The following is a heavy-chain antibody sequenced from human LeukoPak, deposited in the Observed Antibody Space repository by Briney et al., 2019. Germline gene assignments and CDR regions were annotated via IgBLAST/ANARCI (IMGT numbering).Heavy chain of an antibody. V-gene: IGHV3-30*18. Sequence: GSLRLSCAASGFTFSSYGMHWVRQAPGKGLEWVAVISYDGSNKYYADSVKGRFTISRDNSKNTLFLQMNSLRAEDTAVYYCAKDSRRVSTVTAMVTKTRTFLDYWGQGTLVTVSS. CDR2: ISYDGSNK. D-gene: IGHD5-18*01. J-gene: IGHJ4*02. CDR1: GFTFSSYG. CDR3: AKDSRRVSTVTAMVTKTRTFLDY.